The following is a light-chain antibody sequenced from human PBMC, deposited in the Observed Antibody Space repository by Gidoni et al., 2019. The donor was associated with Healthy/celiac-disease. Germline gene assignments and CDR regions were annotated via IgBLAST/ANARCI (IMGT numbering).Light chain of an antibody. J-gene: IGKJ1*01. Sequence: DIPMTNSPSSLSASVGDRVTITGRASESISRYLNWYQQKPGKAPKLLIYAASSLQSGVPSRFSGSGSGIDFTITSSSLQPEDFATYYCQQSYSTPHTFGQGTKVEIK. V-gene: IGKV1-39*01. CDR2: AAS. CDR3: QQSYSTPHT. CDR1: ESISRY.